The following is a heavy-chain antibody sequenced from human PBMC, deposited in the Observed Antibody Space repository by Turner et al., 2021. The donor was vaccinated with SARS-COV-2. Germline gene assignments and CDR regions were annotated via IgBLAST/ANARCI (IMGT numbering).Heavy chain of an antibody. CDR3: ARGSVT. CDR2: INHSGIT. J-gene: IGHJ4*02. V-gene: IGHV4-34*01. D-gene: IGHD2-21*02. CDR1: RGSFTDSY. Sequence: QVHLQPWGKQLLKPSETLSLTCAVYRGSFTDSYWSWIRQSPERGLEWIGEINHSGITNINPSLKSRVTMSVDTPKNQFSLKLISVTAADTAIYYCARGSVTWGQGTLVTVS.